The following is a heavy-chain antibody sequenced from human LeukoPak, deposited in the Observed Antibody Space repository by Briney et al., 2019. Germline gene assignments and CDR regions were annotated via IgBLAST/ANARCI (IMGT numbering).Heavy chain of an antibody. Sequence: GGSLRLYCAASGFTFSSYAMHWVRQAPGKGLEWVAVISYDGSNKYYADSVKGRFTISRDNSKNTLYLQMNSLRAEDTAVYYCARAHRSSWYGWDAFDIWGQGTMVTVSS. CDR3: ARAHRSSWYGWDAFDI. CDR2: ISYDGSNK. J-gene: IGHJ3*02. D-gene: IGHD6-13*01. V-gene: IGHV3-30-3*01. CDR1: GFTFSSYA.